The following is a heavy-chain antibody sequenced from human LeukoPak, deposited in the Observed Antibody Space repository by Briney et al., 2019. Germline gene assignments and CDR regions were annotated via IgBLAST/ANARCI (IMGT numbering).Heavy chain of an antibody. V-gene: IGHV3-23*01. J-gene: IGHJ5*02. Sequence: GGSLRLSCAASGFTFSSYAMSWVRQAPGKGLEWVSAISGSGGSTYYADSVKGRFTISRDNSKNTLYLQMNSLRAEDTAVYYCARDFVSLGDYVWGSYRYTDNWFDPWGQGTLVTVSS. CDR3: ARDFVSLGDYVWGSYRYTDNWFDP. CDR2: ISGSGGST. CDR1: GFTFSSYA. D-gene: IGHD3-16*02.